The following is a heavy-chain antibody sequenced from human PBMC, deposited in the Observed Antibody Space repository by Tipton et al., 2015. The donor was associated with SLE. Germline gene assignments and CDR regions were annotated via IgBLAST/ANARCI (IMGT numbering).Heavy chain of an antibody. V-gene: IGHV4-31*03. CDR3: ARVPPDWGGDYYMDV. J-gene: IGHJ6*03. CDR2: IYYSGST. D-gene: IGHD7-27*01. Sequence: TLSLTCTVSGGSISSGGYYWSWIRQHPGKGLEWIGYIYYSGSTYYNPSLKSRVTISVDTSKNQFSLKLSPVTAADTAVYYCARVPPDWGGDYYMDVWGKGTTVTVSS. CDR1: GGSISSGGYY.